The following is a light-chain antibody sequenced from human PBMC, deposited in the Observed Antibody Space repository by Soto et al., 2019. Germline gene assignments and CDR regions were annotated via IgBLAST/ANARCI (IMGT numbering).Light chain of an antibody. Sequence: QSVLTQPASVSGSPGQSITISCTGTSSDVGSYNLVSWYQQHPGKAPKLMIYEGSKRPSGVSNRFSGSKSGNTASLTISGLQAEDEADYYCCSYAGSSTLXGTGTKLTVL. CDR2: EGS. V-gene: IGLV2-23*01. CDR3: CSYAGSSTL. J-gene: IGLJ1*01. CDR1: SSDVGSYNL.